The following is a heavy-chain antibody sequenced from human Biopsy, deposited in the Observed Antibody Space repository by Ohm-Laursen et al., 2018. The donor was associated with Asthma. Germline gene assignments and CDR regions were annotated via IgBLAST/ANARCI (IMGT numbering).Heavy chain of an antibody. CDR1: GFSFDDCA. CDR3: AKSADYYDSTDYLDF. D-gene: IGHD3-22*01. V-gene: IGHV3-9*01. Sequence: SLRLSCAASGFSFDDCAMHWVRQAPGKGLEWVSSISWNSGNIDYADSVKGRFTISRDNAKNSLYLQMQSLRPEDTTFYYCAKSADYYDSTDYLDFWGRGTLVTVSS. CDR2: ISWNSGNI. J-gene: IGHJ4*01.